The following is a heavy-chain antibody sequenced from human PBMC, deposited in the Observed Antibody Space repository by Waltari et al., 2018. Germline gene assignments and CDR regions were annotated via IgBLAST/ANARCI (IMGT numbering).Heavy chain of an antibody. CDR1: GGSISSHY. CDR3: ARGYCGGDCYTDYYGMDV. J-gene: IGHJ6*02. CDR2: IYYSGGT. Sequence: QVQLQELGPGLVKPSETLSLTCTVSGGSISSHYWSWIRQPPGKGLEWIGYIYYSGGTNYNPALTSRVTISVDTSNNQFSLKLSSVTAADTAVYYCARGYCGGDCYTDYYGMDVWGQGTTVTVSS. V-gene: IGHV4-59*11. D-gene: IGHD2-21*01.